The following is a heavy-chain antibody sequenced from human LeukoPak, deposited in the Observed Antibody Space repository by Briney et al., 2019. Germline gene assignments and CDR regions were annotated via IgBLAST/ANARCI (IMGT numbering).Heavy chain of an antibody. J-gene: IGHJ4*02. V-gene: IGHV3-23*01. CDR1: GFTFSSYA. Sequence: GGSLRLSCAASGFTFSSYAMSWVRQAPGKGLEWVSAISGSGGSTYCADSVKGRFTISRDNSKNTLYLQMNSLRAEDTAVYYCAIAVASPIVDYWGQGTLVTVSS. CDR3: AIAVASPIVDY. D-gene: IGHD6-19*01. CDR2: ISGSGGST.